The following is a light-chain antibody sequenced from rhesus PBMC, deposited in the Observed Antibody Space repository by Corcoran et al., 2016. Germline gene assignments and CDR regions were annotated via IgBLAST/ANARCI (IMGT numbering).Light chain of an antibody. Sequence: DIQMTQSPSSLSASVGDKVTITCRASQCMSSWFASHQQKPGNAHKLLIYKASNLQSGAPSRLSGSGSGTDFTLSIRSLQPEDFATYYCLPYSSSPRTFAHGAKVEIK. CDR3: LPYSSSPRT. CDR1: QCMSSW. V-gene: IGKV1-22*01. J-gene: IGKJ1*01. CDR2: KAS.